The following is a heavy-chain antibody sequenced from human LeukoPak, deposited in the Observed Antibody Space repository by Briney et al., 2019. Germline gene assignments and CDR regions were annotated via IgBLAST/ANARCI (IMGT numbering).Heavy chain of an antibody. J-gene: IGHJ4*02. D-gene: IGHD3-22*01. V-gene: IGHV4-39*01. CDR3: ARRTADYYDSGGYDYYFDY. CDR1: GGSISSSSYY. CDR2: IYYSGST. Sequence: PSETLSLTCTVSGGSISSSSYYWGWIRQPPGKGLEWIGSIYYSGSTYYNPSLKSRVTISVDTSKNQFSLKLSSVTAADTAVYYCARRTADYYDSGGYDYYFDYWGQGTLVTVSS.